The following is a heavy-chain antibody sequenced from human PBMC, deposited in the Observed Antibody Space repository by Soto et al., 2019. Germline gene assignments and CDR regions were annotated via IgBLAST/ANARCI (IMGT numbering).Heavy chain of an antibody. CDR3: ASSRAFTIFGVEIHNWFDP. D-gene: IGHD3-3*01. CDR2: INAGNGNT. V-gene: IGHV1-3*01. CDR1: GYTFTSYA. Sequence: ASVKVSCKASGYTFTSYAMHWVRQAPGQRLEWMGWINAGNGNTKYSQKFQGRVTITRDTSASTAYMELSSLGSEDTAVYYCASSRAFTIFGVEIHNWFDPWGQGTLVTVSS. J-gene: IGHJ5*02.